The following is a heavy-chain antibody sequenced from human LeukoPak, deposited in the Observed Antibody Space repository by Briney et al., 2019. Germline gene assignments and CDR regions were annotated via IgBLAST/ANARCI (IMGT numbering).Heavy chain of an antibody. Sequence: AAVKVSCKASGYTFTSYGISCVRQAPGQGREWMGWISAYKVNTNYAQKLQGRVTMPTDTYKSTEYMELSSLRSEDTAVYFCAGIPVFGVVLHQEPVWGKGTTVTVSS. CDR3: AGIPVFGVVLHQEPV. J-gene: IGHJ6*04. CDR1: GYTFTSYG. CDR2: ISAYKVNT. D-gene: IGHD3-3*01. V-gene: IGHV1-18*01.